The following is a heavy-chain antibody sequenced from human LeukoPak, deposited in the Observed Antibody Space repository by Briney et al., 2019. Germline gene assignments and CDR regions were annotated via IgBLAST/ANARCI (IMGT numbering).Heavy chain of an antibody. D-gene: IGHD6-6*01. V-gene: IGHV1-18*01. Sequence: ASVKVSCKASGYTFTSYDINWVRQATGQGLEWMGWMNPNSGNTNYAQKLQGRVTMTTDTSTSTAYMELRSLRSDDTAVYYCARDRRVGSSSPSNTWGQGTLVTVSS. CDR1: GYTFTSYD. J-gene: IGHJ4*02. CDR3: ARDRRVGSSSPSNT. CDR2: MNPNSGNT.